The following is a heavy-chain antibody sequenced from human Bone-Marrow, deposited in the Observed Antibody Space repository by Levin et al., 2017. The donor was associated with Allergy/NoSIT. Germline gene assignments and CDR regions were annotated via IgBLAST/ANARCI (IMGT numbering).Heavy chain of an antibody. CDR2: IIPIFGTA. Sequence: KISCKASGGTFSSYAISWVRQAPGQGLEWMGGIIPIFGTANYAQKFQGRVTITADESTSTAYMELSSLRSEDTAVYYCARGGRYCSGGSCYVDYWGQGTLVTVSS. CDR3: ARGGRYCSGGSCYVDY. V-gene: IGHV1-69*01. D-gene: IGHD2-15*01. CDR1: GGTFSSYA. J-gene: IGHJ4*02.